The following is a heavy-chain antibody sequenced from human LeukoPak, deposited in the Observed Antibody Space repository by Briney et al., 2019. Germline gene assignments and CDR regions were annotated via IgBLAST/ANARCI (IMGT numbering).Heavy chain of an antibody. V-gene: IGHV4-34*01. CDR3: ARAEQWLVLFDY. CDR1: GGSFSGYY. CDR2: INHSGST. J-gene: IGHJ4*02. D-gene: IGHD6-19*01. Sequence: SETLSLTCAVYGGSFSGYYWSWIRQPPGKGLEWIGEINHSGSTNYNPSLKSRVTISVDTSKNQFSLKLSSVTAADTAVYYCARAEQWLVLFDYWGQGTLVTVSS.